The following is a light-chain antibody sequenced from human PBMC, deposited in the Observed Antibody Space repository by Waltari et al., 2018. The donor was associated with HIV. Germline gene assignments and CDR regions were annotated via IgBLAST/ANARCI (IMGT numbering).Light chain of an antibody. J-gene: IGLJ2*01. CDR3: CSYAGGSTL. CDR1: SSDVGGHDY. Sequence: QSALTQPRSVSGSPGQSVTISCTSTSSDVGGHDYVSWFQQHPGKAPKLLDYDVTKRPSGVPNRFSGSKSGSTASLTISGLQAEDQGDYYCCSYAGGSTLFGGGTKLTVL. CDR2: DVT. V-gene: IGLV2-11*01.